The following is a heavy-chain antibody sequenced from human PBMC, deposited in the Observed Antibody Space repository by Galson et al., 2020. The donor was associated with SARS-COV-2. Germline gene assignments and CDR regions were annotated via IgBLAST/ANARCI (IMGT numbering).Heavy chain of an antibody. J-gene: IGHJ5*02. V-gene: IGHV3-23*01. CDR1: GFTFSSYA. CDR2: ISGSGGST. D-gene: IGHD6-13*01. Sequence: GGSLRLSCAASGFTFSSYAMSWVRQAPGKGLEWVSAISGSGGSTYYADSVKGRFTISRDNSKNTLYLQMNSLRAEDTAVYYCAKDGRAAAGPGARSFHPWGQGSLVTVSA. CDR3: AKDGRAAAGPGARSFHP.